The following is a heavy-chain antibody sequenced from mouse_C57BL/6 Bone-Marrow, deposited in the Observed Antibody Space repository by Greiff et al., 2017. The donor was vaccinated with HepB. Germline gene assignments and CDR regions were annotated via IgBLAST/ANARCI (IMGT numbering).Heavy chain of an antibody. J-gene: IGHJ1*03. CDR2: IDPENGDT. CDR3: TIYYYGPDWYFDV. D-gene: IGHD1-1*01. CDR1: GFNIKDDY. Sequence: VQLQQSGAELVRPGASVKLSCTASGFNIKDDYMHWVKQRPEQGLEWIGWIDPENGDTAYASKFQGKATITADTSSNTAYLQLSSLTSEDTAVYYCTIYYYGPDWYFDVWGTGTTVTVSS. V-gene: IGHV14-4*01.